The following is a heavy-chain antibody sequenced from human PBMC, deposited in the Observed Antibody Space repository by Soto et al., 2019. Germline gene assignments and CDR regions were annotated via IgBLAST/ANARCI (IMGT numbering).Heavy chain of an antibody. V-gene: IGHV4-61*01. CDR2: IYYTGST. CDR1: GDSLTSHSYY. Sequence: SETLSLTCTVSGDSLTSHSYYWTWIRQPPGKGLEWIGYIYYTGSTNYNPSLKSRGTISVDTSKNQFSLKLSSVTAADTAVYYCARGVDGYSYGVDYWGQGALVTVS. CDR3: ARGVDGYSYGVDY. D-gene: IGHD5-18*01. J-gene: IGHJ4*02.